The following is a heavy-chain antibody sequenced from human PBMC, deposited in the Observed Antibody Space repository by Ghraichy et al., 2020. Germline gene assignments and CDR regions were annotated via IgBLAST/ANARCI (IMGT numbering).Heavy chain of an antibody. CDR2: ISSGGTYI. CDR1: GVTFSTYS. D-gene: IGHD3-22*01. J-gene: IGHJ1*01. V-gene: IGHV3-21*01. Sequence: ESLNISCAASGVTFSTYSLSWVRQAPGKGLEWVSSISSGGTYIYYAASVKARFTISRDNAKNSVYLQMNSLRAEDTAVYYCASEGTGYDSSAYYFPEYFQDWGQGTLVTVSS. CDR3: ASEGTGYDSSAYYFPEYFQD.